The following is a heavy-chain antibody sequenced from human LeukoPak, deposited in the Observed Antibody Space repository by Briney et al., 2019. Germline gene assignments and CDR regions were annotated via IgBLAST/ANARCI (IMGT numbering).Heavy chain of an antibody. CDR1: GGSISSSIYY. CDR3: ARRSQAAAGRGIDY. D-gene: IGHD6-13*01. V-gene: IGHV4-39*01. J-gene: IGHJ4*02. CDR2: MSNSGST. Sequence: SETLSLTCTVSGGSISSSIYYWGWIRHSPGKGLEWIGTMSNSGSTYYNPSLKSRVTISGDTAKNQFSLKLSSVTAADTAVYYCARRSQAAAGRGIDYWGQGTLVTVSS.